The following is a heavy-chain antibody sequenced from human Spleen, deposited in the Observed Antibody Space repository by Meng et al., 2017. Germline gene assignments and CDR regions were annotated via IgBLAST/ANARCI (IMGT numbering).Heavy chain of an antibody. J-gene: IGHJ1*01. Sequence: ASVKVSCKASGYTFTGYYMHWVRQAPGQGLEWMGWINPNSGGTNYAQKFQGRVTMTRDTSISTAYMELSRLRSDDTAVYYCAREWADSWSSGSCPWGQGTLVTVSS. CDR1: GYTFTGYY. V-gene: IGHV1-2*02. CDR2: INPNSGGT. D-gene: IGHD3-10*01. CDR3: AREWADSWSSGSCP.